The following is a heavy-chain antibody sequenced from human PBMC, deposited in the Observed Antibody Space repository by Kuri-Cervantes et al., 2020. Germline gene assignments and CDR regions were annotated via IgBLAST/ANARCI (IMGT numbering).Heavy chain of an antibody. Sequence: GESLKISCEASGFTFSSYSMNWVRQAPGKGLEWVSSISSSSSYIYYADSVKGRFTISRDNAKNSLYLQMNSLRAEDTAVYYCARDASVTTTHLFRYWGQGTLVTVSS. J-gene: IGHJ4*02. D-gene: IGHD4-17*01. CDR2: ISSSSSYI. CDR3: ARDASVTTTHLFRY. V-gene: IGHV3-21*01. CDR1: GFTFSSYS.